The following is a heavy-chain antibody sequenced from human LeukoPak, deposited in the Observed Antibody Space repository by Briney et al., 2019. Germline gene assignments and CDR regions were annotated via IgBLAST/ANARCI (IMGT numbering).Heavy chain of an antibody. CDR1: GGTFSSYA. D-gene: IGHD3-22*01. CDR2: IIPIFGTA. Sequence: ASVKVSCKASGGTFSSYAISWVRQAPGEGLEWLGGIIPIFGTANYAQKFQGRVTITADKSTSTAYMELSSLRSEDTAVYYCARAPFHRYYYDSSGPLDYWGQGTLVTVSS. CDR3: ARAPFHRYYYDSSGPLDY. J-gene: IGHJ4*02. V-gene: IGHV1-69*06.